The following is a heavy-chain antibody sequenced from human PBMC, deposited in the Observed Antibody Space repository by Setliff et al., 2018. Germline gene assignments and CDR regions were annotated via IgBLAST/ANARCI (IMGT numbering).Heavy chain of an antibody. D-gene: IGHD5-12*01. CDR1: GFTFSSYS. Sequence: GGSLRLSCAASGFTFSSYSMNWVRQAPGKGLEWVSYISSSSSTIYYADSVEGRFTISRDNSKNTLYLQMNSLRAEDTAVYYCAKDSGYSGYGYFDYWGQGTLVTVSS. CDR2: ISSSSSTI. CDR3: AKDSGYSGYGYFDY. V-gene: IGHV3-48*01. J-gene: IGHJ4*02.